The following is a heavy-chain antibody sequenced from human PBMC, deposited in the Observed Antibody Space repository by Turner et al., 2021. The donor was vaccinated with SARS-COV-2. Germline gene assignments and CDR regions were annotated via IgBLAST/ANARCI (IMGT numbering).Heavy chain of an antibody. CDR3: ANMERDY. CDR1: GGSISSYY. D-gene: IGHD3-10*01. Sequence: QVKLQESGPGLVKPSETLSLTCTVSGGSISSYYWSLIRQPPGKGLEWIGYIYDSGSTNDSPSLKSRVTRSVDTSKNQFSLKLSSVTAADTAVYYCANMERDYWGQGTLVTVSS. V-gene: IGHV4-59*01. CDR2: IYDSGST. J-gene: IGHJ4*02.